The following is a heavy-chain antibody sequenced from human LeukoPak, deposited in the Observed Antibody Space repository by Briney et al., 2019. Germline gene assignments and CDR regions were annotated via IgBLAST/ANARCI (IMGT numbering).Heavy chain of an antibody. CDR1: GGSISSGGYY. CDR3: ARVIIGRFGELFGPKHYGMDV. Sequence: PSETLSLTCTVSGGSISSGGYYWSWIRQHPGKGLEWIGHIYYSGSTYYNPSLKSRVTISVDTSKNQFSLKLSSVTAADTAVYYCARVIIGRFGELFGPKHYGMDVWGQGTTVTVSS. CDR2: IYYSGST. J-gene: IGHJ6*02. V-gene: IGHV4-31*03. D-gene: IGHD3-10*01.